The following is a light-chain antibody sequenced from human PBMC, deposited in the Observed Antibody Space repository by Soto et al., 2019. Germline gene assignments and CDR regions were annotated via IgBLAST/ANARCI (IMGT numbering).Light chain of an antibody. CDR1: IGAVTSGHF. V-gene: IGLV7-46*01. CDR3: LLSFGGGRPVV. CDR2: DAS. Sequence: QAVVTQEPSLTVSPGGTVTLTCGSSIGAVTSGHFPYWFQQKPGQAPRTLIFDASNKHSWTPARFSGSLLGGKAALTLSGAQPEDEAEYYCLLSFGGGRPVVFGGGTKVTVL. J-gene: IGLJ2*01.